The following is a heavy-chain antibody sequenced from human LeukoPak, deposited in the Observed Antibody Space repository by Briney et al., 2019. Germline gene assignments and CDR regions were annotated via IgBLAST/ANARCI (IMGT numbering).Heavy chain of an antibody. CDR1: GGTFSSYA. CDR3: AGSSSWYSSWFDP. Sequence: GASVKVSCKASGGTFSSYAISWVRQAPGQGLEWMGGIIPIFGTANYAQKFQGRVTITTDESTSTAYMELSSLRSEDTAVYYCAGSSSWYSSWFDPWGQGTLVTVSS. D-gene: IGHD6-13*01. CDR2: IIPIFGTA. V-gene: IGHV1-69*05. J-gene: IGHJ5*02.